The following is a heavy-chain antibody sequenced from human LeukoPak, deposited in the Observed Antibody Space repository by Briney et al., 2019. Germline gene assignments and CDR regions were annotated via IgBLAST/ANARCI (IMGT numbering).Heavy chain of an antibody. V-gene: IGHV3-64D*09. J-gene: IGHJ4*02. CDR1: GFTFSSYA. D-gene: IGHD6-6*01. CDR3: VKYSSSSSLWFPY. CDR2: ISSNGGST. Sequence: RPGGSLRLSCSASGFTFSSYAMHWVRQAPGKGLEYVSTISSNGGSTYYADSVKGRFTISRDNSKNTLYLQMSSLRAEDTAVYYCVKYSSSSSLWFPYWGQGTLVTVSS.